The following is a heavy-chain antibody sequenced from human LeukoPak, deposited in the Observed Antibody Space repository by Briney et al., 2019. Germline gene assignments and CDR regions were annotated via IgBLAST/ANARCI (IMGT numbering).Heavy chain of an antibody. V-gene: IGHV7-4-1*02. CDR2: INTNTGNP. J-gene: IGHJ4*02. CDR3: ARDFGTPYCGGDCYSGKLDY. D-gene: IGHD2-21*02. Sequence: GASVKVSCKASGYTFTSYALNWVRQAPGQGLEWMGWINTNTGNPTFAQGFTGRFVFSLDTSASTAYLQISSLKAEDTAVYYCARDFGTPYCGGDCYSGKLDYWGQGTLVTVSS. CDR1: GYTFTSYA.